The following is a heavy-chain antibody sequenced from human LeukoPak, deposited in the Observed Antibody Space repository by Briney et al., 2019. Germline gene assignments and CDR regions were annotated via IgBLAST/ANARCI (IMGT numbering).Heavy chain of an antibody. CDR2: ISYDGSNK. CDR3: AKDDTLIAVAGRTLDY. D-gene: IGHD6-19*01. V-gene: IGHV3-30*18. CDR1: GFTFNSYG. J-gene: IGHJ4*02. Sequence: GGSLRLSCAASGFTFNSYGMHWVRQAPGKGLEWVAVISYDGSNKYYADSVKGRFTISRDNSKNTLYLQMNSLRAEDTAVYYCAKDDTLIAVAGRTLDYWGQGTLVTVSS.